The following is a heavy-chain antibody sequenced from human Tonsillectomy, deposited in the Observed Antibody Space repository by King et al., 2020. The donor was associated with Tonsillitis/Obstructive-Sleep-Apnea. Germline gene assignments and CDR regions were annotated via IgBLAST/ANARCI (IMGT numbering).Heavy chain of an antibody. CDR1: GFTFSDHY. D-gene: IGHD1-14*01. J-gene: IGHJ4*02. CDR3: ARVRTSSPVYNLDY. V-gene: IGHV3-72*01. Sequence: VQLVESGGGLVQPGGSLRLSCAASGFTFSDHYMDWVRQAPGKGLVWVGRTRNKAHSYTTEYAASVKGRFTISRDDSENSLYLQMNSLKTEDTAVYYCARVRTSSPVYNLDYWGQGTLVTVSS. CDR2: TRNKAHSYTT.